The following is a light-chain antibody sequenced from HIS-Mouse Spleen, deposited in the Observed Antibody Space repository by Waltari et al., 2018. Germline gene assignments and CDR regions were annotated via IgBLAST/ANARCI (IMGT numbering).Light chain of an antibody. CDR2: EDS. CDR1: ACQKKY. J-gene: IGLJ2*01. CDR3: YSTDSSGNHRV. V-gene: IGLV3-10*01. Sequence: SYELTQPPSVSVSPGQTARITSPGDACQKKYANWYQQKSGQAPVLVIYEDSKRPSGIPERFSGSSSGTMATLTISGAQVEDEADYYCYSTDSSGNHRVFGGGTKLTVL.